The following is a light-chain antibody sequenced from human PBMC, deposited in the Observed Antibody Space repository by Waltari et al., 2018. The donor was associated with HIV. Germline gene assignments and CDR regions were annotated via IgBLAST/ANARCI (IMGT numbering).Light chain of an antibody. J-gene: IGLJ1*01. CDR1: SSDVGGYNY. CDR3: SSYTSSSTYV. V-gene: IGLV2-14*03. CDR2: DVS. Sequence: QSALTQPASVSGSPGQSITISCIGTSSDVGGYNYVSWYQQYPGKAPKLMIYDVSSRPSGVSNRFSVSKSDNTASLTISGLQAEDEADYYCSSYTSSSTYVFGGGTKVTVL.